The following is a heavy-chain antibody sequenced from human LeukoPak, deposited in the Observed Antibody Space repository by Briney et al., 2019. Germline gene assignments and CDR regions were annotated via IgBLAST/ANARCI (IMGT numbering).Heavy chain of an antibody. D-gene: IGHD3-10*01. J-gene: IGHJ5*02. CDR1: GFTVSSNY. V-gene: IGHV3-53*05. CDR3: AKEGQILLWFGESDFDP. Sequence: GGSLRLSCAASGFTVSSNYMSWVRQAPGKGLEWVSVIYSGGSTYYADSVKGRFTISRDNSKNTLYLLMNSLRAEDTAVYYCAKEGQILLWFGESDFDPWGQGTLVTVSS. CDR2: IYSGGST.